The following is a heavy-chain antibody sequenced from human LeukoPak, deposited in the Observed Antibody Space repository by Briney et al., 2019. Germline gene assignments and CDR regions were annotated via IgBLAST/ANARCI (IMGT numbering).Heavy chain of an antibody. CDR1: GGSFSGYY. D-gene: IGHD3-3*01. CDR2: INHSGST. J-gene: IGHJ4*02. CDR3: ARIRFGVVIRRPYYFDY. Sequence: SEALSLTCAVYGGSFSGYYWSWIRQPPGKGLEWIGEINHSGSTNYNPSLKSRVTISVDTSKNQFSLKLSSVTAADTAVYYCARIRFGVVIRRPYYFDYWGQGTLVTVSS. V-gene: IGHV4-34*01.